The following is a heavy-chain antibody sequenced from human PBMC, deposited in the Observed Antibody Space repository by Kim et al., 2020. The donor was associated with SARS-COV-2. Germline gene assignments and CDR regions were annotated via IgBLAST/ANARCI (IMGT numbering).Heavy chain of an antibody. Sequence: ADSVKGRFTISRDNSKNTLYLQMNSLRAEDTAAYYCARDLRAAAAGLLWYWGQGTLVTVSS. J-gene: IGHJ4*02. V-gene: IGHV3-30*07. CDR3: ARDLRAAAAGLLWY. D-gene: IGHD6-13*01.